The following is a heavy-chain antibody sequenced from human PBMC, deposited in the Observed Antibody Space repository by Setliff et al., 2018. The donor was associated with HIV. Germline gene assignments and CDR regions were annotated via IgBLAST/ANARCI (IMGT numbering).Heavy chain of an antibody. CDR1: GGSFSGYY. D-gene: IGHD3-9*01. V-gene: IGHV4-34*01. CDR3: AGGPQYYDILTGNYPYYNYGMDV. J-gene: IGHJ6*02. Sequence: SETLSLTCAVYGGSFSGYYWSWIRQPPGKGLEWVGEINHSGSTNYNSSLKSRLTISVDTSRNQFSLKLSSVTAADTAVYYCAGGPQYYDILTGNYPYYNYGMDVWGQGTTVTVSS. CDR2: INHSGST.